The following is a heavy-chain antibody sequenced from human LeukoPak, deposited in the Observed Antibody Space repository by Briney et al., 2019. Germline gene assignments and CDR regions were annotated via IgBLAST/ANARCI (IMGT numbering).Heavy chain of an antibody. D-gene: IGHD3-3*01. CDR3: AKDNRITIFGVVIARSYYFDY. CDR2: IRYDGSNK. J-gene: IGHJ4*02. Sequence: GGSLRLSCAASGFTFSSYAMSWVRQAPGKGLEWVAFIRYDGSNKYYADSVKGRFTISRDNSKNTLYLQMNSLRAEDTAVYYCAKDNRITIFGVVIARSYYFDYWGQGTLVPVSS. V-gene: IGHV3-30*02. CDR1: GFTFSSYA.